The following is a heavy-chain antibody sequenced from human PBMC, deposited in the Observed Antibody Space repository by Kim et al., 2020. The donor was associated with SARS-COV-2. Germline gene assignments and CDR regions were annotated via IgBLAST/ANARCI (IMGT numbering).Heavy chain of an antibody. CDR2: IRYDGSKK. V-gene: IGHV3-30*02. D-gene: IGHD7-27*01. CDR1: GFSFRTHG. Sequence: GGSLRLSCAASGFSFRTHGMHWVRQAPGKGLEWVAIIRYDGSKKFYGESVKGRFSISRDNSKNTLYLQMNSLRAEDTAVYYCAKELGPYYFDSWGQGTLV. J-gene: IGHJ4*02. CDR3: AKELGPYYFDS.